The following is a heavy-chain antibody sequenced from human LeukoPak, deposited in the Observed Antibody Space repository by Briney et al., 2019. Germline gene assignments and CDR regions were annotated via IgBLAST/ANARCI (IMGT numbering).Heavy chain of an antibody. CDR2: IYSGGST. Sequence: AGGSLRLSCAASGLTVSSNSMTWVRQAPGKGLGWVSLIYSGGSTYYADSVKGRFTISRDNSKNTLYLQMNSLRAEDTAVYYCARGPIVGAKGEAFDIWGQGTMVTVSS. V-gene: IGHV3-53*01. J-gene: IGHJ3*02. D-gene: IGHD1-26*01. CDR1: GLTVSSNS. CDR3: ARGPIVGAKGEAFDI.